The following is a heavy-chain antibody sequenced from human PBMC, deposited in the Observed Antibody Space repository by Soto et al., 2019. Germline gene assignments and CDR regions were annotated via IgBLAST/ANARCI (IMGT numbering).Heavy chain of an antibody. CDR3: ARVAGALLPFDY. J-gene: IGHJ4*02. Sequence: GGSLRLSCAASGFTFTKYAMTWVRQAPGKGLEWVSALASSGDKTYYADSVKGRLTISRDIAKSMVYLQLNSLRAEDTAIYYCARVAGALLPFDYWGQGILVTVSS. V-gene: IGHV3-23*01. D-gene: IGHD7-27*01. CDR1: GFTFTKYA. CDR2: LASSGDKT.